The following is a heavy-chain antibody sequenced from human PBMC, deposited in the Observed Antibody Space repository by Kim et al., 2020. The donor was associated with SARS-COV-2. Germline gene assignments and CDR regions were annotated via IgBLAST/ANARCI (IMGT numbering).Heavy chain of an antibody. D-gene: IGHD3-10*01. Sequence: AQKFQGRVTITEDKSTSTAYMRLSSMRSEDTAVYYCARDYGEYYYYGMDVWGQGPTVTVSS. CDR3: ARDYGEYYYYGMDV. J-gene: IGHJ6*02. V-gene: IGHV1-69*04.